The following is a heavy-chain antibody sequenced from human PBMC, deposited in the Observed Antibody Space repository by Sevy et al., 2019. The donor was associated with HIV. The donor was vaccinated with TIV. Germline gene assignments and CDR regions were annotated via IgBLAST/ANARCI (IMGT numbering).Heavy chain of an antibody. J-gene: IGHJ5*02. CDR1: GGSISSGGYY. Sequence: SETLSLTCTVSGGSISSGGYYWSWIRQHPGKGLEWIGYIYYSGSTYYNPSLKSRVTISVDTSKNQFSLKLSSVTAADTAVYYCARADRYCSSTSCAGEFDPWGQGTLVTVSS. CDR2: IYYSGST. D-gene: IGHD2-2*01. V-gene: IGHV4-31*03. CDR3: ARADRYCSSTSCAGEFDP.